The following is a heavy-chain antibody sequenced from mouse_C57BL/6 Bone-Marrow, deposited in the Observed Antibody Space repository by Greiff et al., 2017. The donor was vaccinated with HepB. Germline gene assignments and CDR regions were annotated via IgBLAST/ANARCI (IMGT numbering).Heavy chain of an antibody. Sequence: EVKVVESGGGLVKPGGSLKLSCAASGFTFSDYGMHWVRQAPEKGLEWVAYISSGSSTIYYADTVKGRFTISRDNAKNTLFLQMTSLRSEDTAMYYCASPYYYGNYDYAMDYWGQGTSVTVSS. D-gene: IGHD2-1*01. CDR2: ISSGSSTI. J-gene: IGHJ4*01. CDR3: ASPYYYGNYDYAMDY. CDR1: GFTFSDYG. V-gene: IGHV5-17*01.